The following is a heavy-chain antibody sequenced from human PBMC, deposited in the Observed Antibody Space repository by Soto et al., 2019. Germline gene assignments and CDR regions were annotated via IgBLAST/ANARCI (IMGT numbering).Heavy chain of an antibody. CDR2: IKTAGTIT. CDR1: GFTFSTYW. J-gene: IGHJ6*02. CDR3: ARGGVIVVVLGV. D-gene: IGHD3-22*01. Sequence: EVQLVESGGGLVQPGGSLRLSCAGTGFTFSTYWMHWVRQAPGKGLEWVSRIKTAGTITGYADSVKGRFTISRDNAKTTLYLQMNSLRAEDTAVYYCARGGVIVVVLGVWCQGTTVTVSS. V-gene: IGHV3-74*01.